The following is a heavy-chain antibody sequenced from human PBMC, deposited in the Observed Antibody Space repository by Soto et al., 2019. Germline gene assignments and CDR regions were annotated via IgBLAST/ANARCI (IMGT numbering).Heavy chain of an antibody. CDR1: GGSISSGGYY. Sequence: SETLSLTCTVSGGSISSGGYYWSWIRQHPGKGLEWIGYTYYSGSTYYNPSLKGRVTISVDTSKNQFSLKLSSVTAADTAVYYCARAPSGYYFHDAFDIWGQGTMVTVSS. CDR2: TYYSGST. J-gene: IGHJ3*02. V-gene: IGHV4-31*03. CDR3: ARAPSGYYFHDAFDI. D-gene: IGHD3-22*01.